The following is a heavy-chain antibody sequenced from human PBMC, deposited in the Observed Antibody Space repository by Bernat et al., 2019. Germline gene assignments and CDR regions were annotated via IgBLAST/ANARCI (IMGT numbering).Heavy chain of an antibody. Sequence: QVQLVESGGGVVQPGRSLRLSCAASGFTFSSYGMHWVRQAPGKGLEGVAVISYDGSNKYYADSVKGRFTISRDNSKNTLYLQMNSLRAEDTAVYYCAKDYGDYEVLDYWGQGTLVTVSS. D-gene: IGHD4-17*01. CDR1: GFTFSSYG. CDR2: ISYDGSNK. J-gene: IGHJ4*02. V-gene: IGHV3-30*18. CDR3: AKDYGDYEVLDY.